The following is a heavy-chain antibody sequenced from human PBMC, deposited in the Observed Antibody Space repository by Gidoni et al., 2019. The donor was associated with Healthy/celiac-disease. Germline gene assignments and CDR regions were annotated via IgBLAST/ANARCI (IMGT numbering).Heavy chain of an antibody. Sequence: EVQLVESGGGLVQPGRSLRLSCAASGFTFDDYAMHWVRQAPGKGLEWGSGISWNSGSRGYADSVKGRFTISRDNAKNSLYLQMNSLRAEDTALYYCAKRGDIVLVPAARDWYFDLWGRGTLVTVSS. CDR2: ISWNSGSR. CDR1: GFTFDDYA. CDR3: AKRGDIVLVPAARDWYFDL. V-gene: IGHV3-9*01. J-gene: IGHJ2*01. D-gene: IGHD2-2*01.